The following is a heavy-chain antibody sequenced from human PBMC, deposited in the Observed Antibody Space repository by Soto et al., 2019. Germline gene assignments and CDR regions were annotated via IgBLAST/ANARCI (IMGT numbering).Heavy chain of an antibody. D-gene: IGHD2-8*01. J-gene: IGHJ6*02. CDR3: ARDMIVLANYGMDV. Sequence: GGSLRLSCAACGFPFSSYGMHWAREAPGNGLYWVAVIWYDGSNKYYADSVKGRFTISRDNSKNTLYLQMNSLRAEDTAVYYCARDMIVLANYGMDVWGQGTTVTVSS. V-gene: IGHV3-33*01. CDR2: IWYDGSNK. CDR1: GFPFSSYG.